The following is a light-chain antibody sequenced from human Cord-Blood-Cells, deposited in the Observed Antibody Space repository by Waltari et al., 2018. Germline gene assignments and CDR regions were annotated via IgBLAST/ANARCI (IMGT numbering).Light chain of an antibody. J-gene: IGLJ2*01. CDR3: CSYAGSVV. Sequence: QSALTQPASVSGSPGQSITISCTGTSSDVGSYNLVSWYQQHPGNAPKLMIYEVSKRPSGFSNRFSGSKSGNTASLTISGLQAEDEADYYCCSYAGSVVFGGGTKLTVL. CDR1: SSDVGSYNL. CDR2: EVS. V-gene: IGLV2-23*02.